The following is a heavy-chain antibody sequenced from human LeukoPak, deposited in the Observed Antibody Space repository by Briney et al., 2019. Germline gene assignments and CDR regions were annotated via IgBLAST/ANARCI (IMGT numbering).Heavy chain of an antibody. CDR1: GYSFTSYW. Sequence: GESLKISCKGSGYSFTSYWIGRVRQMPGKGLEWMGIIYPGDSDTRYSPSFQGQVTISADKSISTAYLQWSSLKASDTAMYYCARGSADYYDSSGYYYAAFDIWGQGTMVTVSS. V-gene: IGHV5-51*01. CDR2: IYPGDSDT. D-gene: IGHD3-22*01. CDR3: ARGSADYYDSSGYYYAAFDI. J-gene: IGHJ3*02.